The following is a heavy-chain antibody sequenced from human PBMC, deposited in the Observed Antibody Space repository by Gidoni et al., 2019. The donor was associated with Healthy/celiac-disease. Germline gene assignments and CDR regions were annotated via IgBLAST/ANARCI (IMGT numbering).Heavy chain of an antibody. D-gene: IGHD2-15*01. J-gene: IGHJ5*02. Sequence: QVQLQESGLGLVKPSETLSLPCTVPGGSISSYYWSWIRQPPGKGLKWIGYIYYSGSNNYTPSLKSRVTISIDKSKNQFSLKLSSVAAADTAVYYCARGVDSDWFDPWGQGTLVTVSS. CDR2: IYYSGSN. CDR1: GGSISSYY. V-gene: IGHV4-59*01. CDR3: ARGVDSDWFDP.